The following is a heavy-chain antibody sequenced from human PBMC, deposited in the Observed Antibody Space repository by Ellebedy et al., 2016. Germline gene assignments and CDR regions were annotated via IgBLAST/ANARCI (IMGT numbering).Heavy chain of an antibody. J-gene: IGHJ4*02. CDR1: GFTFSTFW. D-gene: IGHD6-13*01. CDR3: ARDNSRKDDY. Sequence: GGSLRLSCGGSGFTFSTFWMTWVRQAPGEGLEWVANINADGSLKNYADSVKGRFTISRDNAKNSLFLQMNSLRVEDTAVYYCARDNSRKDDYWGQGTLVTVSS. V-gene: IGHV3-7*03. CDR2: INADGSLK.